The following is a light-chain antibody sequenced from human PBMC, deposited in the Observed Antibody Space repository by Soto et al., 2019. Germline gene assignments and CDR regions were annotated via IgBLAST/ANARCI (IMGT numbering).Light chain of an antibody. Sequence: EIVLTQSPGTLSLSPGDRATLSCRASQSVRSSYLAWYQQKPGQAPRLLIDGASSRATGIPDRFSGSGSGTDFTLTISRLEPEDFAVYYCQQYGSSPYTFGQGTKLEIK. CDR2: GAS. V-gene: IGKV3-20*01. CDR1: QSVRSSY. CDR3: QQYGSSPYT. J-gene: IGKJ2*01.